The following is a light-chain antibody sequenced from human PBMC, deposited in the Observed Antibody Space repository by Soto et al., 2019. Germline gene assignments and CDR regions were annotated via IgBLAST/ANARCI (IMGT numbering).Light chain of an antibody. CDR3: QQRSNWPPGTWT. V-gene: IGKV3-11*01. Sequence: EIVLTQSPATLPLSPGERATLSCRASQSVDSYLAWYQQKPGQAPRLLIYDASSRATGIPARFSGSGSGTDFTLTISSLEPEDFAVYYCQQRSNWPPGTWTFGQGTKVEIK. CDR2: DAS. CDR1: QSVDSY. J-gene: IGKJ1*01.